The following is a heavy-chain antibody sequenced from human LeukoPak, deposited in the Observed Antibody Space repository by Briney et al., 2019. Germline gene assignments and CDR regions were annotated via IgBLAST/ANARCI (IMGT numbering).Heavy chain of an antibody. V-gene: IGHV4-34*01. D-gene: IGHD6-13*01. Sequence: PSETLSLTCAVYGGSFSGYYWSWIRQPPGKGLEWIGEINHSGSTNYNPSLKSRVTISVDTSKNQFSLKLSSVTAADTAVYYCARGGTYSSSWSYYYYYYYMDVWGKGTTVTVSS. CDR3: ARGGTYSSSWSYYYYYYYMDV. CDR2: INHSGST. CDR1: GGSFSGYY. J-gene: IGHJ6*03.